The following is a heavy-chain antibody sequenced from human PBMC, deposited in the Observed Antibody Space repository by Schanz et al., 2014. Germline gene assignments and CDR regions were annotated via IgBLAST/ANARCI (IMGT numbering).Heavy chain of an antibody. V-gene: IGHV3-23*01. J-gene: IGHJ3*02. CDR1: GFSFSSYA. CDR3: ARKMKLGVYGGKGHDSLDI. CDR2: MNESHSTI. D-gene: IGHD4-17*01. Sequence: EVQLLESGGGLVEPGGSLRLSCAASGFSFSSYAMGWVRQARGKGLEWVSAMNESHSTIYYADSVRGRFTISRDNAKNTLYLQMNTLRAEDTAVYYCARKMKLGVYGGKGHDSLDIWGQGTIVTGSS.